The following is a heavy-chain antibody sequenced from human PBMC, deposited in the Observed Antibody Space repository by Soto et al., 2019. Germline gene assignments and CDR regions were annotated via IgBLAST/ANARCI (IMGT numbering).Heavy chain of an antibody. CDR3: ARILYGSGSYYADN. J-gene: IGHJ4*02. CDR2: IYYNGNT. CDR1: GGSISGYS. V-gene: IGHV4-59*01. Sequence: QAQLQESGPELVKPSETLSLTCNVSGGSISGYSWSWIRQPPGKGLEWIGYIYYNGNTYYNPSLKRRGTISVHTSKSQFSLKLTSVTAADTAVYYCARILYGSGSYYADNWGQGILVTVSS. D-gene: IGHD3-10*01.